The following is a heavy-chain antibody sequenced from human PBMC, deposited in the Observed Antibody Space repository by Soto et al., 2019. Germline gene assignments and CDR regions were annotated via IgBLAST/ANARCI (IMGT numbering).Heavy chain of an antibody. D-gene: IGHD3-3*01. CDR2: ISAYNGNT. Sequence: GASVKVSCKASGYTFTSYGISWVRQAPRQGLEWMGWISAYNGNTNYAQKLQGRVTMTTDTSTSTAYMELSSLRSEDTAVYYCARDLGDDFWSGYYPIFDYWGQGTLVTVSS. CDR1: GYTFTSYG. V-gene: IGHV1-18*01. J-gene: IGHJ4*02. CDR3: ARDLGDDFWSGYYPIFDY.